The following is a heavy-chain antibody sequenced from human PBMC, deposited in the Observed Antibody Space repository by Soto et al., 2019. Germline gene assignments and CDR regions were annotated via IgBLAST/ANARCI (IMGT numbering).Heavy chain of an antibody. V-gene: IGHV3-49*04. CDR2: IRSKAYGGTT. J-gene: IGHJ6*02. Sequence: GGSLRLSCTASGFTFGDYAMSWVRQAPGKGLEWVGFIRSKAYGGTTEYAASVKGRFTISRDDSKSIAYLQMNSLKTEDTAVYYCNRDFYSPKLYYYFGMDVWGQGTTVTVSS. CDR3: NRDFYSPKLYYYFGMDV. CDR1: GFTFGDYA. D-gene: IGHD6-13*01.